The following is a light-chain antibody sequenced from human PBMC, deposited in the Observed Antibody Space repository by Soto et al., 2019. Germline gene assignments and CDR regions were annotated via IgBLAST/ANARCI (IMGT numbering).Light chain of an antibody. CDR2: YDS. J-gene: IGLJ2*01. V-gene: IGLV3-21*04. CDR1: NIGSKS. CDR3: QVWDSSSDRVV. Sequence: SYELTQPPSVSVAPGKTARITCGGNNIGSKSVHWYQQKPGQAPVLVIYYDSDRPSGIPERFSGSNSGNTATLTISRVKAGDEADYYCQVWDSSSDRVVFGGGTKLTVL.